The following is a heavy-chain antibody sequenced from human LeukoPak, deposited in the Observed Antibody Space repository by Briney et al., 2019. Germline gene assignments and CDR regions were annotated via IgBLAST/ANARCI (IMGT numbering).Heavy chain of an antibody. J-gene: IGHJ6*03. Sequence: PGGSLRLSCAASGFTFSSYAMSWVRQAPGKGLEWVSAISGSGGSTYYADSVKGRFTISRDNSKNTLYLQMNSLRAEDTAVYYCAKDPEGYCSSTSCRPPWYMDVWGKGTTVTVSS. CDR3: AKDPEGYCSSTSCRPPWYMDV. CDR1: GFTFSSYA. D-gene: IGHD2-2*01. CDR2: ISGSGGST. V-gene: IGHV3-23*01.